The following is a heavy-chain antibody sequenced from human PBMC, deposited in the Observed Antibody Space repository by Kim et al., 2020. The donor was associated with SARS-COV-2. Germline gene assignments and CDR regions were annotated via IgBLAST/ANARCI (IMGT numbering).Heavy chain of an antibody. CDR1: GFTFNSYG. CDR2: TGREGRT. D-gene: IGHD6-13*01. V-gene: IGHV3-23*01. J-gene: IGHJ4*02. CDR3: AIVSGPAVPGADS. Sequence: GGSLRLSCAASGFTFNSYGMIWVRQAPGKGLEWVSRTGREGRTYYADSVKGRFTVSRDIAKNTLYLQLNSLGAEDTAVYYCAIVSGPAVPGADSGGQGTLVTVSS.